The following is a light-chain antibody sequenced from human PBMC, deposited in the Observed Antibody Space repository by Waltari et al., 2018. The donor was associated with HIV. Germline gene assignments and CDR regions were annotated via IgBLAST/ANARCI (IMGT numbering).Light chain of an antibody. CDR3: QQYYLVPYT. CDR2: WAS. V-gene: IGKV4-1*01. CDR1: HTLLYGSNNKNY. J-gene: IGKJ2*01. Sequence: VLMTPSPDSLTVTVGEEATLDCKSSHTLLYGSNNKNYLAWYQQRPGHRPKLLIYWASTRQSGVPDRFSGSGSGTDFSLTISSLQAEDVAVYYCQQYYLVPYTFGQGTKLEIK.